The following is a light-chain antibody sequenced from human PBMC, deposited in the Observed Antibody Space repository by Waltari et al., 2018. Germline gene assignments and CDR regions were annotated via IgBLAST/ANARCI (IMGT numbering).Light chain of an antibody. V-gene: IGKV3-11*01. J-gene: IGKJ3*01. CDR1: ESVSRN. CDR3: HQRSSWPLT. CDR2: DAS. Sequence: DIVLPQSPAPLTLPPGERATLSCRASESVSRNLAWYQQKPGQAPRLLIYDASTRATDIPARFSASGSGTDFTLTISSLEPEDFAVYYCHQRSSWPLTFGPGTKVDFK.